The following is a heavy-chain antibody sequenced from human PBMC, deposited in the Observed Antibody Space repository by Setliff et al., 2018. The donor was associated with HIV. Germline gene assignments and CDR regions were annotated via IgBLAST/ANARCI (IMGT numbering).Heavy chain of an antibody. V-gene: IGHV5-51*01. D-gene: IGHD3-3*01. CDR1: GYSFTDYW. CDR3: ARHFGISYRSPFDP. Sequence: GESLKISCKGSGYSFTDYWIGWVRQTPGKGLEWMGIIQPGDSDTRYSPSFQGQVTISADKSINTAYLQWSGLTASDSAIYYCARHFGISYRSPFDPWGQGTLVTVSS. CDR2: IQPGDSDT. J-gene: IGHJ5*02.